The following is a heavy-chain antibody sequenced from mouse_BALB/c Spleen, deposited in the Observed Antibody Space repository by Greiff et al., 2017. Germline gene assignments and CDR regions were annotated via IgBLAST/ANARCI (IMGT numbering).Heavy chain of an antibody. D-gene: IGHD1-1*01. V-gene: IGHV1-18*01. CDR3: ARKGYYSSSYYYAMDY. CDR2: INPYSGGT. J-gene: IGHJ4*01. Sequence: VQLQQSGPELVKPGASMKISCKASGYSFTGYTMNWVKQSHGKNLEWIGLINPYSGGTSYNQKFKGKATLTVDKSSSTAYMELLSLTSEDSAVYDCARKGYYSSSYYYAMDYWGQGTSVTVSS. CDR1: GYSFTGYT.